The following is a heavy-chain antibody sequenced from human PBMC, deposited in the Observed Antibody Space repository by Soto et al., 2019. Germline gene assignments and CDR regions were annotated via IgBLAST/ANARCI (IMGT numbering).Heavy chain of an antibody. Sequence: EGQLVESGGGLVKPGGSLGLSCAASVFTFSHAWMSWVRQAPGKGLEWVGRIKSQSDGGTTDYAAPVKGRFTISRDDSKNTLYLQLNSLKTEDTAVYYCTTVAGYCSGARCPVWGQGTTVIVSS. CDR2: IKSQSDGGTT. J-gene: IGHJ6*02. V-gene: IGHV3-15*01. CDR3: TTVAGYCSGARCPV. CDR1: VFTFSHAW. D-gene: IGHD2-15*01.